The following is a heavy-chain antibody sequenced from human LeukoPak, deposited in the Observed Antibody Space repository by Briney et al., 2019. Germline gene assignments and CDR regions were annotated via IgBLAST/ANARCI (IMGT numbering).Heavy chain of an antibody. CDR3: ASNIVVTPDSRDY. J-gene: IGHJ4*02. V-gene: IGHV3-48*01. D-gene: IGHD5-12*01. CDR1: GFTFSSYS. Sequence: GGSLRLSCAASGFTFSSYSMNWVRQAPGKGLEWVSFISSGSSTIYYADSVKGRFTISGDNAKNSLYLQMNSLRAEDTAVYYCASNIVVTPDSRDYWGQGTLVTVSS. CDR2: ISSGSSTI.